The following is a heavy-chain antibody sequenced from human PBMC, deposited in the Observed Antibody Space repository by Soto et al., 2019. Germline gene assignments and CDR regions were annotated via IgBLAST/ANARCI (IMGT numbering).Heavy chain of an antibody. CDR3: ARESYYSSSWYYFDY. CDR1: GYTFTSYA. CDR2: INAGNGNT. V-gene: IGHV1-3*01. Sequence: ASVKVSCKASGYTFTSYAMHWVRQAPGQRLEWMGWINAGNGNTKYSQKFQGRVAITRDTSASTAYMELSSLRSEDTAVYYCARESYYSSSWYYFDYWGQGTLVTVSS. D-gene: IGHD6-13*01. J-gene: IGHJ4*02.